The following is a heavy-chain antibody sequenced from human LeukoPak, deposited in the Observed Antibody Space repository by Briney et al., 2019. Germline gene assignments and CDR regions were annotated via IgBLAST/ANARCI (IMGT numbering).Heavy chain of an antibody. V-gene: IGHV1-69*13. Sequence: SVKVSCKASGGTFSSYAISWVRQAPGQGLEWMGGIIPIFGTANCAQKFQGRVTITADESTSTAYMELSSLRSEDTAVYYCARFYGGIAVAGYFDYWGQGTLVTVSS. J-gene: IGHJ4*02. CDR2: IIPIFGTA. D-gene: IGHD6-19*01. CDR3: ARFYGGIAVAGYFDY. CDR1: GGTFSSYA.